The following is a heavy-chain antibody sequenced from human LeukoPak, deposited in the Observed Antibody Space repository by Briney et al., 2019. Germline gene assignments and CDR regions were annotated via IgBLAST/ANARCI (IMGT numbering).Heavy chain of an antibody. CDR1: GGTFSSYA. Sequence: ASVKVSCKASGGTFSSYAISWVRQAPGQGLEWMGWIRAYNGNTNYAQKLQGRVTMTTDTSTSTAYMELRSLRSDDTAVYYCARDRYSSSWYGGYWGQGTLVTVSS. CDR2: IRAYNGNT. D-gene: IGHD6-13*01. V-gene: IGHV1-18*01. J-gene: IGHJ4*02. CDR3: ARDRYSSSWYGGY.